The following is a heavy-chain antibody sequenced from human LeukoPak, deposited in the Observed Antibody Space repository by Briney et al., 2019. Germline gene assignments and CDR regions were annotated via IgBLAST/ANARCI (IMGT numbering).Heavy chain of an antibody. D-gene: IGHD5-18*01. CDR3: AKGRVYSYGLFDY. CDR1: EFTFSSYA. V-gene: IGHV3-23*01. Sequence: PGGSLRLSCAASEFTFSSYAMSWVRQAPGKGLEWVSAISGSGGSTYYADSVKGRFTISRDNSKNPLYLQMNSLRAEDTAVYYCAKGRVYSYGLFDYWGQGTLVTVSS. CDR2: ISGSGGST. J-gene: IGHJ4*02.